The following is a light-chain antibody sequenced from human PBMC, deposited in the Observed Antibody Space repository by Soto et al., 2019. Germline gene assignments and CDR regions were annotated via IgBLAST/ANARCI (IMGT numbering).Light chain of an antibody. CDR3: QQGGT. V-gene: IGKV3-11*01. CDR1: QSVSNY. J-gene: IGKJ5*01. Sequence: EVVLTQSPATLSLSPGQRATLSCRASQSVSNYLAWYQQKPGQSPRLLIYEASNRATGIPARFSGGGSGTDFTLTISSLEAEDFAVYYCQQGGTFGQGTRLDIK. CDR2: EAS.